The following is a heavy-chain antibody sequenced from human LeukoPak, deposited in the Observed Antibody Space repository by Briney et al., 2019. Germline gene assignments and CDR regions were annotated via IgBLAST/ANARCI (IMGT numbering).Heavy chain of an antibody. Sequence: GGSLRLSCAVSGFTFSSYSMNWVRQVPGKGLEWVSYISSSRSTVYYADSVKGRFTISRDNGKNSLYLQMNSLRDEDTAVYYCAREYSSSSGKYLDVWGQGTTVTVSS. D-gene: IGHD6-6*01. J-gene: IGHJ6*02. V-gene: IGHV3-48*02. CDR3: AREYSSSSGKYLDV. CDR1: GFTFSSYS. CDR2: ISSSRSTV.